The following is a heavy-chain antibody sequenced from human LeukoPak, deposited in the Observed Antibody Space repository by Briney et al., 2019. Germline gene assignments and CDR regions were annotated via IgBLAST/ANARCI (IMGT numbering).Heavy chain of an antibody. D-gene: IGHD2-8*01. CDR3: ARKSWAIRMVYY. CDR1: GYTFTGYY. Sequence: ASVKVSCKASGYTFTGYYMHWVRQAPGQGLEWMGWINPNSGGTNYAQKFQGRVTMTRDTSISTAYMELSRLRSDDTAVYYCARKSWAIRMVYYWGQGTLVTVSS. CDR2: INPNSGGT. V-gene: IGHV1-2*02. J-gene: IGHJ4*02.